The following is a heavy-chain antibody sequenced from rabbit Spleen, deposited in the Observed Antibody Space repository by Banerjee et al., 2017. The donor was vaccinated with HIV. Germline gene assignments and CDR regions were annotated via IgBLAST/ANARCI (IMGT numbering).Heavy chain of an antibody. J-gene: IGHJ3*01. CDR3: TKDLTDVIGWNFGW. CDR2: IAPGVGIT. CDR1: GFTLSSYD. V-gene: IGHV1S7*01. Sequence: QLKESGGGLVQPGGSLKLSCKASGFTLSSYDMIWVRQAPGKGLEWIGYIAPGVGITYYATWVNGRFSISRDNAHNTVFLQMSRLTAADTASYFCTKDLTDVIGWNFGWWGQGTLVTVS. D-gene: IGHD4-1*01.